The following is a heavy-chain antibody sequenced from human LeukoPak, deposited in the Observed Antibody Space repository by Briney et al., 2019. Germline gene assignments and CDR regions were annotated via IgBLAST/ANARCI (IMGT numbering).Heavy chain of an antibody. Sequence: ASVKVSCKASGYTFTSYGISWVRQAPGQGLGWMGWISAYNGNTNYAQKLQGRVTMTTDTSTSTAYMELRSLRSDDTAVYYCARDSLGYCSSTSCPQYYYYGMDVWGQGTTVTVSS. CDR1: GYTFTSYG. J-gene: IGHJ6*02. CDR3: ARDSLGYCSSTSCPQYYYYGMDV. CDR2: ISAYNGNT. D-gene: IGHD2-2*01. V-gene: IGHV1-18*01.